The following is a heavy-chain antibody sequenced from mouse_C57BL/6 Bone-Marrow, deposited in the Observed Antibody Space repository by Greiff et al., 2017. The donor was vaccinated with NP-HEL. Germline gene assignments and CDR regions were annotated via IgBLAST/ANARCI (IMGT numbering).Heavy chain of an antibody. CDR1: GYTFTSYW. CDR3: SNRGNY. J-gene: IGHJ2*01. V-gene: IGHV1-50*01. Sequence: VQLQQPGAELVKPGASVKLSCKASGYTFTSYWMQWVKQRPGQGLEWIGEIDPSDSYTNYNQKFKGKATLTVDTSSSTAYMQLSSLTSEDSAVYYCSNRGNYWGQGTTLTVSS. CDR2: IDPSDSYT. D-gene: IGHD4-1*01.